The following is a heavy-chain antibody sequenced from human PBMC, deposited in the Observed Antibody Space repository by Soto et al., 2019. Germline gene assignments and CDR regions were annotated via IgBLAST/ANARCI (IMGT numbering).Heavy chain of an antibody. J-gene: IGHJ6*03. V-gene: IGHV6-1*01. Sequence: PSQTLSLTCAICGDSVSSTRAGWNWIRQTPSRGLEWLGRTYYRSKWYFNYAVSVESRITINPDTSKNQFSLQLSSVTPDDTAVYYCARGSWDDVSGHYYMDVWGKGTTVTVSS. CDR1: GDSVSSTRAG. CDR3: ARGSWDDVSGHYYMDV. D-gene: IGHD1-1*01. CDR2: TYYRSKWYF.